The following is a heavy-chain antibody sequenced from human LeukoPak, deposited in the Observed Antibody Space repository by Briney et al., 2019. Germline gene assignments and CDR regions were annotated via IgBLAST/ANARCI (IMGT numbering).Heavy chain of an antibody. CDR3: TRAEYYGYFQH. J-gene: IGHJ1*01. CDR2: IYYSGST. V-gene: IGHV4-31*03. Sequence: SETLSLTCTVSGGSISSGGYYWSWIRQHPGKGLEWIGYIYYSGSTYYNPSHKSRVTISVDTSKNQFSLKLSSVTAADTAVYYCTRAEYYGYFQHWGQGTLVTVSS. D-gene: IGHD4-17*01. CDR1: GGSISSGGYY.